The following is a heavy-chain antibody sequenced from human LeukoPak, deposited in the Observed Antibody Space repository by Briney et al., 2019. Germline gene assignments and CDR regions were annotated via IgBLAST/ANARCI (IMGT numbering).Heavy chain of an antibody. CDR2: IYHSGST. D-gene: IGHD5-24*01. CDR1: GYSISSGYY. CDR3: ARLPRDGYNYVGFDY. V-gene: IGHV4-38-2*02. J-gene: IGHJ4*02. Sequence: PSETLSLTCTVSGYSISSGYYWGWIRQPPGKGLEWIGSIYHSGSTYYNPSLKSRVTISVDTSKNQFSLKLSSVTAADTAVYYCARLPRDGYNYVGFDYWGQGTLVTVSS.